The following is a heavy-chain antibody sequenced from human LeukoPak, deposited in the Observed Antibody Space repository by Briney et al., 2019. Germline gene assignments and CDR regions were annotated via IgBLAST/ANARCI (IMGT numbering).Heavy chain of an antibody. CDR2: IKQDGSTK. CDR1: GFTFTNSW. Sequence: GGSLRLSCAASGFTFTNSWMPWVRQAPGKGLEWVANIKQDGSTKHYADSLKGRFTISRDNPKNSLYLQMNNLRADDTAVYYCTRDTDGSLDYWGQGILVTVAS. V-gene: IGHV3-7*01. J-gene: IGHJ4*02. CDR3: TRDTDGSLDY. D-gene: IGHD1-26*01.